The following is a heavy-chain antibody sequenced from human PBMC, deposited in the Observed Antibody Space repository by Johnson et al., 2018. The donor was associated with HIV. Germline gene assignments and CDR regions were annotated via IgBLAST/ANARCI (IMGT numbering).Heavy chain of an antibody. CDR2: IKQDGSEK. D-gene: IGHD3-10*01. J-gene: IGHJ3*02. V-gene: IGHV3-7*03. Sequence: VQLVESGGGVVQPGRSLRLSCAASGFTFSNYWMSWVRQAPGKGLEWVANIKQDGSEKYYVDSVKGRFTISRDNAKNSLYLQLNSLRAEDTALYYCARERSLVRGVMPGAFDIWGQGTMVTVSS. CDR3: ARERSLVRGVMPGAFDI. CDR1: GFTFSNYW.